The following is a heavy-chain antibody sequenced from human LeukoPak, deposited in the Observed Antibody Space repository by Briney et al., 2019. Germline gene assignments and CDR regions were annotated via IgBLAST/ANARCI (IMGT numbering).Heavy chain of an antibody. V-gene: IGHV1-69*01. CDR2: IIPIFGTA. CDR3: ARVLAGIQLDAFDI. J-gene: IGHJ3*02. Sequence: GASVKVSCKASGGTFSSYAISWVRQAPGQGLEWMGGIIPIFGTANYAQKFQGRVMITADESTSTAYMELSSLRSEDTAVYYCARVLAGIQLDAFDIWGQGTMVTGSS. D-gene: IGHD6-13*01. CDR1: GGTFSSYA.